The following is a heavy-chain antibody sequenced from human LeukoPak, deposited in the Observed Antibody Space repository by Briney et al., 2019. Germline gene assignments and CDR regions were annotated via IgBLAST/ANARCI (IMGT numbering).Heavy chain of an antibody. CDR2: TYYRSKWSN. Sequence: SQTLSLTCAISGDSVSSNSAAWNWIRLSPSRGLEWLGRTYYRSKWSNDYAVSVKSRITINPDTSRNQFSLQLNSVTPEDTAVYYCARYYYDSRGYYYYYFDYWGQGTLVTVSS. CDR1: GDSVSSNSAA. V-gene: IGHV6-1*01. D-gene: IGHD3-22*01. CDR3: ARYYYDSRGYYYYYFDY. J-gene: IGHJ4*02.